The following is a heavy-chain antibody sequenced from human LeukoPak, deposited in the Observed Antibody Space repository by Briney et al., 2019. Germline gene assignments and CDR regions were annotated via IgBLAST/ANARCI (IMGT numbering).Heavy chain of an antibody. CDR3: ARLVLGYCSSTSCLTTRVGMDV. CDR2: INHGGST. CDR1: GGSFSGYY. D-gene: IGHD2-2*01. V-gene: IGHV4-34*01. Sequence: ASETLSLTCAVYGGSFSGYYWSWIRQPPGKGLEWIGEINHGGSTNYNPSLKSRVTISVDTSKNQFSLKLSSVTAADTAVYYCARLVLGYCSSTSCLTTRVGMDVWGQGTTVTVSS. J-gene: IGHJ6*02.